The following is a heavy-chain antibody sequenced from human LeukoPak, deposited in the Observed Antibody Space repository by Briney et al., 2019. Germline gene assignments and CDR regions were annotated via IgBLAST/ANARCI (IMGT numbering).Heavy chain of an antibody. CDR2: ISWNSGST. V-gene: IGHV3-9*01. Sequence: PGRSLRLSCAVSGFTFEDSAMHWVRQAPGKGLDWVSVISWNSGSTGYAASVKGRFTIFRDNAKNPLYLQMNSLRPEDAALYYCAKDIGFRTGTTAPDYWGQGTLVTVSS. D-gene: IGHD1-7*01. CDR1: GFTFEDSA. J-gene: IGHJ4*02. CDR3: AKDIGFRTGTTAPDY.